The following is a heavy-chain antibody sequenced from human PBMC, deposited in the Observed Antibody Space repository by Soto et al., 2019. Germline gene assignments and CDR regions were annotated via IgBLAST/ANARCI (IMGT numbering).Heavy chain of an antibody. V-gene: IGHV5-51*01. CDR3: ARLFDTSGWYDY. D-gene: IGHD6-19*01. J-gene: IGHJ4*02. CDR2: IYPGDSDT. Sequence: GESLKISCKGSGYSFNSNWIGWVRQMPGKGLERMGIIYPGDSDTRYSPSFQGQVTISADKSITTAYLQWSSLRASDSATYYCARLFDTSGWYDYWGQGTLVTVSS. CDR1: GYSFNSNW.